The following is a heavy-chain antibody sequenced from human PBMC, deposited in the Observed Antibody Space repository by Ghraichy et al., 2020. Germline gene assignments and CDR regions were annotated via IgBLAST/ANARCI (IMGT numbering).Heavy chain of an antibody. CDR1: GGSFSGYY. Sequence: SDTLSLTCAVYGGSFSGYYWSWIRQPPGKGLEWIGEINHSGSTNYNPSLKSRVTISVDTSKNQFSLKLSSVTAADTAVYYCAREGMRTYYYGSGSYSRGVKPPSDLDYWGQGTLVTVSS. V-gene: IGHV4-34*01. CDR2: INHSGST. CDR3: AREGMRTYYYGSGSYSRGVKPPSDLDY. D-gene: IGHD3-10*01. J-gene: IGHJ4*02.